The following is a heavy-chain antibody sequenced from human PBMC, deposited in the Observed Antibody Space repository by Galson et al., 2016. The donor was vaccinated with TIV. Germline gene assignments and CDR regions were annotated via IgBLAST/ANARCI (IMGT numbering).Heavy chain of an antibody. CDR1: GGTFSSLA. CDR2: ISPTYGVA. V-gene: IGHV1-69*13. CDR3: ARDTSEIVVIADAGEGFDT. J-gene: IGHJ3*02. Sequence: SVKVSCKASGGTFSSLAMSWVRQAPGQGLEWVGGISPTYGVANYAQKLQGRVTITADESTSTAYMELSSLRSEDTAVYYCARDTSEIVVIADAGEGFDTWGQGTMVTVSS. D-gene: IGHD2/OR15-2a*01.